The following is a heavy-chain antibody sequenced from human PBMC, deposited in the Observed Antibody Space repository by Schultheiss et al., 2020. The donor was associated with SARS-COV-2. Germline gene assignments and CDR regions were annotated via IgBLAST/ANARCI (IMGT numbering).Heavy chain of an antibody. J-gene: IGHJ6*02. CDR2: IYYSGST. CDR3: ARDSTTAMADYYYYGMDV. V-gene: IGHV4-31*03. Sequence: SETLSLTCTVSGGSISSGGYYWSWIRQHPGKGLEWIGYIYYSGSTYYNPSLKSRVTISVDTSKNQFSLKLSSVTAADTAVYYCARDSTTAMADYYYYGMDVWGQGTTVTVSS. D-gene: IGHD5-18*01. CDR1: GGSISSGGYY.